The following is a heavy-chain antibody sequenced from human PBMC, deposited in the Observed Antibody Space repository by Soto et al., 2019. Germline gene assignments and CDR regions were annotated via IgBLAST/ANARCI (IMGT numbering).Heavy chain of an antibody. Sequence: SETLSLTCTVSGGSISSSSYYWGWIRQPPGKGLEWIGSIYYSGSTYYNPSLKSRVTISADTSKNQFSLKLSSVTAADTAVYYCARHNYCSGGSCQRDYYYYMDVWGKGTTVTVSS. J-gene: IGHJ6*03. CDR2: IYYSGST. CDR1: GGSISSSSYY. V-gene: IGHV4-39*01. D-gene: IGHD2-15*01. CDR3: ARHNYCSGGSCQRDYYYYMDV.